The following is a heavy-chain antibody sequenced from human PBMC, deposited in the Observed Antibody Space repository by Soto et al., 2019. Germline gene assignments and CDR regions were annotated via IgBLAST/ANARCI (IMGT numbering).Heavy chain of an antibody. CDR2: INPSGGST. CDR1: GYTFTSYY. D-gene: IGHD5-12*01. CDR3: ARVTSTPRLRPLASDY. V-gene: IGHV1-46*01. Sequence: ASVKVSCKASGYTFTSYYMHWVRQAPGQGLEWMGIINPSGGSTSYAQKLQGRVTMTRDTSTSTVYMELRSLRSDDTAVYYCARVTSTPRLRPLASDYWGTATL. J-gene: IGHJ4*02.